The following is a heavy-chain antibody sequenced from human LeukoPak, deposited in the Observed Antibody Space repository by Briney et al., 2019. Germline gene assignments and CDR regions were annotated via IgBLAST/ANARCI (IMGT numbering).Heavy chain of an antibody. D-gene: IGHD2-21*02. CDR2: MHPGNGNT. CDR3: AREGSYCVGGDCYSFDF. V-gene: IGHV1-2*02. CDR1: GYRFISNY. J-gene: IGHJ4*02. Sequence: ASVKVSCKASGYRFISNYIQWVRQAPGLGPEWMGWMHPGNGNTRYAEKFQGRVTMTRDTSINTAHMDLSSLRSDDTAVYYCAREGSYCVGGDCYSFDFWGQGTLITVSS.